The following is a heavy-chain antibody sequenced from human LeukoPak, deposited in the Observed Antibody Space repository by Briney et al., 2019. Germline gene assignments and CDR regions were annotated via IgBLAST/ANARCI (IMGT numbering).Heavy chain of an antibody. CDR1: GFTFSSYG. J-gene: IGHJ4*02. D-gene: IGHD6-13*01. CDR2: ISYDGSNK. CDR3: AKAPGYSSSSDY. Sequence: GRSLRLSCAASGFTFSSYGMHWVRQAPGKGLEWVAVISYDGSNKYYADSVKGRFTISRDNSKNTLYLQMNSLRAEDTAVYYCAKAPGYSSSSDYWGQGTLVTVSS. V-gene: IGHV3-30*18.